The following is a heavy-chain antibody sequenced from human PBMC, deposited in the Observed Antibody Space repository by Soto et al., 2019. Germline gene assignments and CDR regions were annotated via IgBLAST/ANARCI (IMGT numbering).Heavy chain of an antibody. CDR2: IRSKPNNYAT. Sequence: PGGSLRLSCAASGFSFSGSAMHWVRQASGKGLEWVGRIRSKPNNYATEYTESMKGRFTISRDDSKNTAYLQMNSVKTEDTAVYYCFSRRGIVTAGPIFDYWGQGTLVTVSS. D-gene: IGHD6-13*01. V-gene: IGHV3-73*01. CDR1: GFSFSGSA. J-gene: IGHJ4*02. CDR3: FSRRGIVTAGPIFDY.